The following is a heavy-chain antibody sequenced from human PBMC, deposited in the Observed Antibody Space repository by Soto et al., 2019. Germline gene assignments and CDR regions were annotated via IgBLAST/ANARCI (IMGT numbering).Heavy chain of an antibody. V-gene: IGHV1-2*02. D-gene: IGHD6-13*01. CDR1: GYTLSDYY. CDR2: INPNSGDT. CDR3: AREGGGIAAAGAGDDSFDI. J-gene: IGHJ3*02. Sequence: ASEKVSCKASGYTLSDYYLQWVRQAPGQGLEWMGWINPNSGDTNYAQKFQGRVTLTRDTSINTAYMELTSVKLDDTAVYYCAREGGGIAAAGAGDDSFDIWGQGTMVTVSS.